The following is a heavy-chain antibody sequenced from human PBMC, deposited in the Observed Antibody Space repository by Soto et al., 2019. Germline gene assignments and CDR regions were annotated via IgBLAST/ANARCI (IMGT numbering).Heavy chain of an antibody. J-gene: IGHJ6*02. Sequence: GASLKISCKGSGYSFTSYWISWVRQMPGKGLEWMGRIDPSDSYTNYSPSFQGHVTISADKSISTAYLQWSSLKASDTAMYYCARHVKYYDSSGYYYSQNYYYYYGMDVWGQGTTVTVSS. D-gene: IGHD3-22*01. V-gene: IGHV5-10-1*01. CDR1: GYSFTSYW. CDR3: ARHVKYYDSSGYYYSQNYYYYYGMDV. CDR2: IDPSDSYT.